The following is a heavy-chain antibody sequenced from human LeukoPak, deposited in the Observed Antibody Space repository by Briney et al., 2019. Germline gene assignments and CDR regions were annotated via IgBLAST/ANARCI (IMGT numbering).Heavy chain of an antibody. Sequence: GGSLRLSCAASGFTFSTYWMSWVRQAPGKGLEWVANINQDGSLKYYVDSVKGRFTISRDNAKNSLYLQMNSLRAEDTAFYYCARDLRTGYTYGYPLDFWGQGTLLTVSS. CDR1: GFTFSTYW. J-gene: IGHJ4*02. V-gene: IGHV3-7*01. CDR2: INQDGSLK. D-gene: IGHD5-18*01. CDR3: ARDLRTGYTYGYPLDF.